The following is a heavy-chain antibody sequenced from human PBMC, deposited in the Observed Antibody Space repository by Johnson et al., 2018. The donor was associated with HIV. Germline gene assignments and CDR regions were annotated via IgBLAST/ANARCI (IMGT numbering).Heavy chain of an antibody. CDR2: IKSKTDGGTT. D-gene: IGHD1-26*01. Sequence: MLLVESGGGLVQPGGSLRLSCAASGFTFSNAWMSWVRQAPGKGLEWVGRIKSKTDGGTTDYAAPVKGRFIISRDNSENTLYLQMNSLRAEDTAVYYCAKAGYSGSYDRMGAFDIWGQGTIVTVSS. CDR1: GFTFSNAW. J-gene: IGHJ3*02. CDR3: AKAGYSGSYDRMGAFDI. V-gene: IGHV3-15*01.